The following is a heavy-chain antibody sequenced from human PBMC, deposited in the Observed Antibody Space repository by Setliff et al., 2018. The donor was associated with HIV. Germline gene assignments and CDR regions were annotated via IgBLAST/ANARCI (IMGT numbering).Heavy chain of an antibody. CDR3: TRSLVVTAHLDY. CDR2: INHRGNT. J-gene: IGHJ4*02. Sequence: TLSLPCAVYGGSFSGYYWSWIRQSPGKGLEWIGEINHRGNTNYNPSLKNRVTISVDTSKNQFSLKLNSVTAADTAVYYCTRSLVVTAHLDYWGQGTLVTVSS. D-gene: IGHD2-21*02. CDR1: GGSFSGYY. V-gene: IGHV4-34*01.